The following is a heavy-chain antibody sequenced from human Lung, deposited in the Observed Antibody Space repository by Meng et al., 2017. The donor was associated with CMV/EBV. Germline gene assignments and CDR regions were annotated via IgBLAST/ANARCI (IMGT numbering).Heavy chain of an antibody. CDR1: GGSFSGYY. J-gene: IGHJ5*02. Sequence: SETLSFTCAVYGGSFSGYYWSWIRQPPGKGLEWIGEINHSGSTNYNPSLKSRVTISVDTFKNQFSLKLSSVTAADTAVYYCARGRRGGFLEWLLSGNWFDPWGQGTLVTVSS. CDR3: ARGRRGGFLEWLLSGNWFDP. V-gene: IGHV4-34*01. CDR2: INHSGST. D-gene: IGHD3-3*01.